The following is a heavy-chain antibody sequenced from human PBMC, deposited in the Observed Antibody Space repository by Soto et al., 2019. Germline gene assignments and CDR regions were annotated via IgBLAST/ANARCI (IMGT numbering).Heavy chain of an antibody. CDR3: ATHCSSTSCSRKLRMDV. D-gene: IGHD2-2*01. CDR2: IWYDGSNK. Sequence: GGSLRLSCAASGFTFSSYGMHWVRQAPGKGLEWVAVIWYDGSNKYYADSVKGRFTISRDNSKNTLYLQMNSLRAEDTAVYYCATHCSSTSCSRKLRMDVWGQGTTVTVYS. CDR1: GFTFSSYG. V-gene: IGHV3-33*01. J-gene: IGHJ6*02.